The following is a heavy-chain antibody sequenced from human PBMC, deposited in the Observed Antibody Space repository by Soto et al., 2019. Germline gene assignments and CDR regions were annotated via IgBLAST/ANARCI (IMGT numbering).Heavy chain of an antibody. V-gene: IGHV3-23*01. D-gene: IGHD3-10*01. Sequence: EVQLLESGGDLVQPGGSLRLSCAASGFTFSTYAMSWVRQAPGKGLEWVSTISSSGGNTYYTDSVKGRFTISRDNSKNTLYLQMHSLRAEDTAIYYCAKRPTSTGLGDPFDFWGQGTMVTLSS. J-gene: IGHJ3*01. CDR2: ISSSGGNT. CDR3: AKRPTSTGLGDPFDF. CDR1: GFTFSTYA.